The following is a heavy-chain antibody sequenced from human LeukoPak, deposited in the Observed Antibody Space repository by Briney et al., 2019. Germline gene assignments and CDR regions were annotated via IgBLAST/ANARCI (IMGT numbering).Heavy chain of an antibody. CDR3: ARTPIAARQIDY. V-gene: IGHV3-30-3*01. Sequence: GGSLRLSCAASGFTFSSYAMNWVRQAPGKGLEWVAVISYDGSNKYYADSVKGRFTISRDNSKNTLYLQMNSPRAEDTAVYYCARTPIAARQIDYWGQGTLVTVSS. CDR2: ISYDGSNK. CDR1: GFTFSSYA. J-gene: IGHJ4*02. D-gene: IGHD6-6*01.